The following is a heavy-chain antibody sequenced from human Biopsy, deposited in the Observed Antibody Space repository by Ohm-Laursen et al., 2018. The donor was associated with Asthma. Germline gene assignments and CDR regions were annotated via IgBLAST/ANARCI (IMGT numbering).Heavy chain of an antibody. V-gene: IGHV4-59*01. J-gene: IGHJ4*02. CDR2: VYWTGST. Sequence: SETLSLTWSVYGGSISSFYWSWIRQSPEKGLEWMGYVYWTGSTNYNPSLKSRVIMSVDTSKNRMFLELTSVTAADTAIYYCVRAVRNEQWLAPFDYWGQGKPVTVSS. D-gene: IGHD6-19*01. CDR3: VRAVRNEQWLAPFDY. CDR1: GGSISSFY.